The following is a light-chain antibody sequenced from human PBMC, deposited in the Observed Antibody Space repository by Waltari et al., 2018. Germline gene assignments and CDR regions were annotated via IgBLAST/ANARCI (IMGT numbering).Light chain of an antibody. CDR1: QSVSSNS. CDR2: GAS. CDR3: QQYNNWPLT. V-gene: IGKV3-20*01. J-gene: IGKJ4*01. Sequence: EIVLTQSPGTLSLSPGERATLSCRASQSVSSNSLAWYQQKYGQAPRLLIYGASSRATGIPDRFSGSGSGTDFTLTISRLEPEDFAVYYCQQYNNWPLTFGGGTKVEIK.